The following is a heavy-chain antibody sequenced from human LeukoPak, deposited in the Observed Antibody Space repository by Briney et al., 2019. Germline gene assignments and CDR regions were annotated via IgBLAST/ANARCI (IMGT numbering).Heavy chain of an antibody. CDR2: INHSGST. J-gene: IGHJ4*02. V-gene: IGHV4-34*01. CDR1: GGSFSGYY. CDR3: ARGLDSYDSSGYFDY. D-gene: IGHD3-22*01. Sequence: SETLPLTCAVYGGSFSGYYWSWIRQPPGKGLEWIGEINHSGSTNYNPSLKSRVTISVDTSKNQFSPKLSSVTAADTAVYYCARGLDSYDSSGYFDYWGQGTLVTVSS.